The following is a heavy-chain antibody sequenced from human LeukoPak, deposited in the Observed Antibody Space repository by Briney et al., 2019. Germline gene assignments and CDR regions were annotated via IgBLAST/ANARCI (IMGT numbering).Heavy chain of an antibody. J-gene: IGHJ4*02. V-gene: IGHV1-2*02. CDR2: INPNSGGT. CDR1: GYTFTGYY. CDR3: ARGWSGGATRYFDY. Sequence: ASVKVSCKASGYTFTGYYMHWVRQAPGQGLEWMGWINPNSGGTNYAQKFQGRVTMTRDTSISTAYMELSRLRSDGTAVYYCARGWSGGATRYFDYWGQGTLVTVSS. D-gene: IGHD1-26*01.